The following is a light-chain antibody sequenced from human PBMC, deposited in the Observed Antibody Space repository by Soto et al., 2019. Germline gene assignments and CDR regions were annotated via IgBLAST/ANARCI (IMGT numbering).Light chain of an antibody. Sequence: EIVLTQSPVTLSFSPGERATLSCRASQRVRTYLAWYQVKPGQAPRLLIYHASSRASGVPARFSGRGSGTDFTGTISRLEPEDFALYYCQQRNTWPPITFGQGTRLEIK. J-gene: IGKJ5*01. CDR3: QQRNTWPPIT. CDR1: QRVRTY. V-gene: IGKV3-11*01. CDR2: HAS.